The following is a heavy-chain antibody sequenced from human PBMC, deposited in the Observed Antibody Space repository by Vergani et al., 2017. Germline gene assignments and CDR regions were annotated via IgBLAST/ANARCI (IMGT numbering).Heavy chain of an antibody. Sequence: QVQLQESGPGLVKPSGTLSLTCAVSGGSISSSNWWSWVRQPPGKGLEWIGEIYHSGSTNYNPSLKSRVTISVDTSKNQFSLKLSSVTAADTAVYYCARGLRIQLGRMVLGYWGQGTLVTVSS. CDR2: IYHSGST. D-gene: IGHD5-18*01. CDR3: ARGLRIQLGRMVLGY. J-gene: IGHJ4*02. V-gene: IGHV4-4*02. CDR1: GGSISSSNW.